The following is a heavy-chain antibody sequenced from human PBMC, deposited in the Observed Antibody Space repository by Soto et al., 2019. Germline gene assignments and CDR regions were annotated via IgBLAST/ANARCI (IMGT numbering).Heavy chain of an antibody. CDR1: GFTFSSYA. V-gene: IGHV3-23*01. J-gene: IGHJ4*02. D-gene: IGHD6-19*01. Sequence: PGGSLRLSCAASGFTFSSYAMSWVRQAPGKGLEWVSAISGSGGSTYYADSVKGRFTISRDNSKNTLYLQMNSLRAEDTAVYYCAKDIGSAVAPSLFDYWGQGTLVTVSS. CDR2: ISGSGGST. CDR3: AKDIGSAVAPSLFDY.